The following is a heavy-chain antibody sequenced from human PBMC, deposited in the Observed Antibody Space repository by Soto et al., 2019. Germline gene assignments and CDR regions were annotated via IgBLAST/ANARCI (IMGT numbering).Heavy chain of an antibody. D-gene: IGHD3-16*01. Sequence: GGSLRLSCAASGFKFSNYAMSWVRQAPGKGLEWVSLISATGGGTYHADSVKGRFTISRDNSHNTLYLQVHSLTAEDTAVYYCAKDRRAGGNSAFYFDFWGQGAQVTVSS. CDR2: ISATGGGT. CDR3: AKDRRAGGNSAFYFDF. V-gene: IGHV3-23*01. CDR1: GFKFSNYA. J-gene: IGHJ4*02.